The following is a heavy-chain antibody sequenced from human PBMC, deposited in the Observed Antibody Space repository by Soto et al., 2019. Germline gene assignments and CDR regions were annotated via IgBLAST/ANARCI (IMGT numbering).Heavy chain of an antibody. CDR3: ARSLYDSSGYYYRGYYFDY. D-gene: IGHD3-22*01. V-gene: IGHV5-51*01. CDR2: IYPGDSDT. CDR1: GYSFTSYW. Sequence: GESLKISCKGSGYSFTSYWIGWVRQMPGKGLEWMGIIYPGDSDTRYSPSFQGQVTISADKSISTAYLQWSSLKASDTAMYYCARSLYDSSGYYYRGYYFDYWGQGTLVPVSS. J-gene: IGHJ4*02.